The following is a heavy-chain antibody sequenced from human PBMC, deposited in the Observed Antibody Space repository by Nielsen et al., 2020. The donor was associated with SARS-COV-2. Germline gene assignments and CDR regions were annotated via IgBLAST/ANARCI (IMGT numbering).Heavy chain of an antibody. CDR2: ISYDGSNK. CDR3: APTVAAPTLF. CDR1: GFTFSSYG. D-gene: IGHD2-15*01. J-gene: IGHJ4*02. V-gene: IGHV3-30*03. Sequence: GESLKISCAASGFTFSSYGIHWVRQAPGKGLEWVAVISYDGSNKYYADSVKGRFTISRDNSKNTLYLQMNSLRAEDTAVYYCAPTVAAPTLFWGQGTLVTVSS.